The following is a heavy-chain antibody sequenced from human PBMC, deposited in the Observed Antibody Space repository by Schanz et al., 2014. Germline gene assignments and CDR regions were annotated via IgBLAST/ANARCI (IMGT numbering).Heavy chain of an antibody. V-gene: IGHV3-48*04. CDR2: ISRDGTTS. CDR1: GFTFSSYG. D-gene: IGHD5-12*01. Sequence: EVRLVESGGGVVQPGRSLRLSCATSGFTFSSYGMNWIRQAPGKGLEWLSYISRDGTTSYYADSVKGRFTLSRDNAKNSMYLQMNSLRVEDTAVYYCARDPNSVNEIDYWGQGTLVTVSS. J-gene: IGHJ4*02. CDR3: ARDPNSVNEIDY.